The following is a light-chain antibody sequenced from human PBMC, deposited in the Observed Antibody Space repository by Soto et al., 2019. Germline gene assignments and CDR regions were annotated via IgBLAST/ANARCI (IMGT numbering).Light chain of an antibody. CDR3: SSYTSSSTLDV. Sequence: QAVLTQPASVSAAPGQSITISSPVTSSDVGGYKYVSWYQQHPGKAPKLMIYDVSNRPSGVSNRFSGSKSGNTASLTISGLQAEDEADYYCSSYTSSSTLDVFGTGTKVTVL. CDR2: DVS. V-gene: IGLV2-14*01. J-gene: IGLJ1*01. CDR1: SSDVGGYKY.